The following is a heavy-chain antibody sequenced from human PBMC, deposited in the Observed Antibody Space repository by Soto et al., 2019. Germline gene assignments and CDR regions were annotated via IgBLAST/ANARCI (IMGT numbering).Heavy chain of an antibody. V-gene: IGHV1-3*01. CDR1: GYTFTSYA. CDR2: IKAGNGNT. J-gene: IGHJ4*02. D-gene: IGHD2-2*01. CDR3: ARASLRYCSSTRCYSGLVY. Sequence: QVQLVQSGAEVKKPGAAVKVSCKASGYTFTSYAMHWVRQAPGQRLEWMGWIKAGNGNTKYSQKFQGRVTITRDKSASTAYMELSSRRSEDTAVYYCARASLRYCSSTRCYSGLVYWGQGTLVTVSS.